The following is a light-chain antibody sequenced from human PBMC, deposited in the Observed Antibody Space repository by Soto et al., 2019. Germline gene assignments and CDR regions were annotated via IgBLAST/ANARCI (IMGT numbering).Light chain of an antibody. CDR3: QQSYSTPPIT. CDR1: QSISSY. J-gene: IGKJ3*01. V-gene: IGKV1-39*01. CDR2: AAS. Sequence: DIQMTQSPSSLSASVGDRVTITCRARQSISSYLNWYQQKPGKAPKLLIYAASSLQSGVPSRFSGSGSGTDFTLTISSLQPEDVATYYCQQSYSTPPITFGPGTKVYIK.